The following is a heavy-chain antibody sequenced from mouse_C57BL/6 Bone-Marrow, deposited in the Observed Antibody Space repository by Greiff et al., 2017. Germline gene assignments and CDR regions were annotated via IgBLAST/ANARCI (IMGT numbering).Heavy chain of an antibody. J-gene: IGHJ2*01. D-gene: IGHD3-2*02. CDR2: IRLKSDNYAT. V-gene: IGHV6-3*01. CDR1: GFTFSNYW. Sequence: EVKVEESGGGLVQPGGSMKLSCVASGFTFSNYWMNWVRQSPEKGLEWVAQIRLKSDNYATHYAESVKGRFTISRDDSKSSVYLQMNNLRAEDTGIYYCAGDSSGYKRDYWGQGTTLTVSS. CDR3: AGDSSGYKRDY.